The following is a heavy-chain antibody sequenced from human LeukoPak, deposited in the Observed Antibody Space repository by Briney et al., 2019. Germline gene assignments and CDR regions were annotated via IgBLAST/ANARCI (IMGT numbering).Heavy chain of an antibody. CDR2: INWNGGST. Sequence: GGSLSFSCAASGFTFSSYAMSWVRQAPGKGLERVSVINWNGGSTGYADSVKGRFTISRDNAKNSLYLQMNSLRAEDTALYYCARDWKYQLLWFYYYMDVWGKGTTVTVSS. CDR1: GFTFSSYA. CDR3: ARDWKYQLLWFYYYMDV. V-gene: IGHV3-20*04. J-gene: IGHJ6*03. D-gene: IGHD2-2*01.